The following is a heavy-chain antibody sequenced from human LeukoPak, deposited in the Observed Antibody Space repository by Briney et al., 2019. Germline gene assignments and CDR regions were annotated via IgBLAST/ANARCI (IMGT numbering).Heavy chain of an antibody. Sequence: AASLQISCKGAGSIFTSYWIGWGRQMAGKGLEWMGIIYPGDSDNRYSPSFQGHVTISADESISTAYLQWSSLKASDTAMYYCAIYIAVAGNFDYWGQGTLVTVSS. V-gene: IGHV5-51*01. CDR2: IYPGDSDN. CDR1: GSIFTSYW. D-gene: IGHD6-19*01. J-gene: IGHJ4*02. CDR3: AIYIAVAGNFDY.